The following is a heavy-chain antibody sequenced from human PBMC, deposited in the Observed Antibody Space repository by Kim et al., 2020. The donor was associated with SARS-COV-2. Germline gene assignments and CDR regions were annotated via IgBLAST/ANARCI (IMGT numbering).Heavy chain of an antibody. D-gene: IGHD3-22*01. CDR3: ATGDYYCDSSGTFYYYYGMDV. Sequence: ASVKVSCKVSGYTLTELSMHWVRQAPGKGLEWMGGFDPEDGETIYAQKFQGRVTMTEDTSTDTAYMELSSLRSEDTAVYYCATGDYYCDSSGTFYYYYGMDVWGQGTTVTVSS. CDR1: GYTLTELS. V-gene: IGHV1-24*01. CDR2: FDPEDGET. J-gene: IGHJ6*02.